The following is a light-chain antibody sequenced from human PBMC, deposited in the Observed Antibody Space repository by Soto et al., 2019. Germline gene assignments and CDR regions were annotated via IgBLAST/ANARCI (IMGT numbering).Light chain of an antibody. Sequence: DIQMTQSPSSLSASVGDRVTITCRASQSISSYLNWYQQKPGKAPKLLIYAASSLQSGVPSRFSGSGSGTDFTLTISSLQPEDFASYYCQQYNSSPWTFGPGTQVEIK. V-gene: IGKV1-39*01. CDR2: AAS. J-gene: IGKJ1*01. CDR1: QSISSY. CDR3: QQYNSSPWT.